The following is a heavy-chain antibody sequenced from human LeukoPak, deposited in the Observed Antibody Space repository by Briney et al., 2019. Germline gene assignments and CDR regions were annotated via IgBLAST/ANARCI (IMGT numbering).Heavy chain of an antibody. J-gene: IGHJ3*02. Sequence: SETLSLTCTVSGGSISSYYWSWIRQPPGEGLEWIGYIYYSGSTNYNPFLKSRVTISVDTSKNQFSLRLGSVTAADTAVYYCARLGITMVRGVINSDAFDIWGLGTMVTVSS. V-gene: IGHV4-59*08. CDR1: GGSISSYY. D-gene: IGHD3-10*01. CDR3: ARLGITMVRGVINSDAFDI. CDR2: IYYSGST.